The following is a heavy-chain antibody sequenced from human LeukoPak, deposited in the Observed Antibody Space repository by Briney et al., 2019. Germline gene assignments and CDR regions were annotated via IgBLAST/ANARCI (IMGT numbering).Heavy chain of an antibody. CDR2: IYPRDGST. CDR1: GYSFTSNY. Sequence: ASVKVSCKASGYSFTSNYIHWVRQAPGQGLEWMGMIYPRDGSTSYAQKFQGRVTVTRDTSASTVHMELSGLRSEDTAVYYCARDQEAFDYWGQGTLVTVSS. CDR3: ARDQEAFDY. V-gene: IGHV1-46*01. J-gene: IGHJ4*02.